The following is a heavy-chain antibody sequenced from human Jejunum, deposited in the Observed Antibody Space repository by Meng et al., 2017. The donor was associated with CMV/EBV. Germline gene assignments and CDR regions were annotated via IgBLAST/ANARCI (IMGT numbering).Heavy chain of an antibody. D-gene: IGHD3-16*01. CDR3: ARGRVSSSVFDY. CDR1: GFTVSSYY. J-gene: IGHJ4*02. Sequence: AASGFTVSSYYMNWVRQAPGKGLEWVSVLFGTDETYYADSVRGRFTISRDISKNTVHLQMNSLNAEDTAIYYCARGRVSSSVFDYWGQGTLVTVSS. CDR2: LFGTDET. V-gene: IGHV3-53*01.